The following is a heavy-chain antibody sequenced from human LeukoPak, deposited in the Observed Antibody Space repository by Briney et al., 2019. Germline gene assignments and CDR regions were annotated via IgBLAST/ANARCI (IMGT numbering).Heavy chain of an antibody. CDR2: IYYSGST. J-gene: IGHJ4*01. V-gene: IGHV4-59*12. CDR1: GGSISSYY. D-gene: IGHD3-10*01. CDR3: ARDDGYYFDY. Sequence: SAALSLTCTVAGGSISSYYWSWIRPPPGKGLEWIGYIYYSGSTNYNPSLKSRVTISVDTSKNQFSLQLSSVTAADTAVYYCARDDGYYFDYWGQGTLVTVSS.